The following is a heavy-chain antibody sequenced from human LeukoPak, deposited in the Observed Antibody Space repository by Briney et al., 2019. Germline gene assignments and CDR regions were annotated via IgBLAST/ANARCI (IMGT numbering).Heavy chain of an antibody. CDR1: GFTFSNYA. D-gene: IGHD3-9*01. Sequence: HPGGSLRLSCAASGFTFSNYAMNWVRQAPGKGLEWVSAISGGGNSTYYADSVRGRFTISRDNSKSTLYLQMNSLRAEDTAVYYCARRMILTGYYVVDYWGQGTLVTVSS. V-gene: IGHV3-23*01. J-gene: IGHJ4*02. CDR3: ARRMILTGYYVVDY. CDR2: ISGGGNST.